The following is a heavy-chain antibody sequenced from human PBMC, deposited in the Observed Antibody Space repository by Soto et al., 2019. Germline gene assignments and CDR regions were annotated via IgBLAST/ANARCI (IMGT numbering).Heavy chain of an antibody. Sequence: GESLKISCKGSGYSFAGYWITWVRQKPGKGLEWMGRIDPSDSQTYYSPSFRGHVTISATKSITTVFLQWSSLRASDTAMYYCARQIYDSDTGPNFQYYFDSSGQGTPVTVSS. V-gene: IGHV5-10-1*01. J-gene: IGHJ4*02. CDR3: ARQIYDSDTGPNFQYYFDS. CDR1: GYSFAGYW. D-gene: IGHD3-22*01. CDR2: IDPSDSQT.